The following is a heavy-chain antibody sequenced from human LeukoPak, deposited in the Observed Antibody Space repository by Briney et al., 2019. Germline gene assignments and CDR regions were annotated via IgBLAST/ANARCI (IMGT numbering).Heavy chain of an antibody. CDR2: IIPIFGTA. Sequence: AASVKVSCKASGGTFSSYAISWVRQAPGQGLEWMGGIIPIFGTANYAQKFQGRATITADESTSTAYMELSSLRSEDTAVYYCASLRHYGMDVWGQGTTVTVSS. CDR1: GGTFSSYA. CDR3: ASLRHYGMDV. J-gene: IGHJ6*02. V-gene: IGHV1-69*13.